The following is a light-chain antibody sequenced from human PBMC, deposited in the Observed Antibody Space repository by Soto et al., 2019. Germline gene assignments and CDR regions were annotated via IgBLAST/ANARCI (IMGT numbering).Light chain of an antibody. Sequence: QSVLTQPRSVSGSPGQSVTISCTGTSSDVGGYNYVSWYQQHPGKAPKLMIYDVSKRPSGVPDRFSGSKSGPSASLAITGLQTEDEADYYCQSYDTGLRGMIFGGGTKLTVL. CDR3: QSYDTGLRGMI. CDR1: SSDVGGYNY. V-gene: IGLV2-11*01. J-gene: IGLJ2*01. CDR2: DVS.